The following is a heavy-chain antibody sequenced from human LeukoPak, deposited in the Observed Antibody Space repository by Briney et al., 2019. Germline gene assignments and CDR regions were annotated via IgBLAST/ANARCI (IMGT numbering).Heavy chain of an antibody. D-gene: IGHD3-10*01. V-gene: IGHV3-23*01. CDR1: GFTFSSNA. CDR3: AKLLRGTVVPYFDY. CDR2: NSGSGGST. Sequence: GGSLRLSCAASGFTFSSNAMSWVRQGPGKGLEWVSANSGSGGSTYYADSVKGRFTISTDKSKNTLYLQMNSLRAEDTAVYYCAKLLRGTVVPYFDYWGQGTLVTVSS. J-gene: IGHJ4*02.